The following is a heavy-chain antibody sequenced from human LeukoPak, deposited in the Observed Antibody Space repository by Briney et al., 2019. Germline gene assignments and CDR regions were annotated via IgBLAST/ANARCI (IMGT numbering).Heavy chain of an antibody. J-gene: IGHJ6*02. V-gene: IGHV3-15*01. Sequence: PGGSLRLSCAASGFTFSNAWMSWVRQAPGKGLEWVGHIKSKTDGGTTDYAAPVKGRFTISRDDSKNTLYLQMNSLKTEDTAVYYCTTDGSGFYYYYYYGMDVWGQGTTVTVSS. CDR1: GFTFSNAW. D-gene: IGHD3-3*01. CDR3: TTDGSGFYYYYYYGMDV. CDR2: IKSKTDGGTT.